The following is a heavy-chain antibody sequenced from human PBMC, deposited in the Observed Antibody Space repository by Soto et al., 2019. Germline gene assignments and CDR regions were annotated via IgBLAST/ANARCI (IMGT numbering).Heavy chain of an antibody. Sequence: QVQLVQSGAEVKKPGSSVKVSCKASGGTFSSYAISWVRQAPGQGLEWMGGIIPIFGTANYAQKFQCRVTITADESTSTAYMELSSLRSAETAVYYCARGGKNYYDSSGYYYWFDPWGQGTLVTVSS. CDR1: GGTFSSYA. J-gene: IGHJ5*02. CDR2: IIPIFGTA. CDR3: ARGGKNYYDSSGYYYWFDP. V-gene: IGHV1-69*01. D-gene: IGHD3-22*01.